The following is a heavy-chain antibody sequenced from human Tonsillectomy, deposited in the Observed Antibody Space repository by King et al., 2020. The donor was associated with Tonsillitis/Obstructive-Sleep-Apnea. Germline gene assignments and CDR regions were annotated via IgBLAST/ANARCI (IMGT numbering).Heavy chain of an antibody. V-gene: IGHV4-34*01. CDR1: GGSFSGHY. Sequence: VQLQQWGAGLLKPSETLYLTCGVYGGSFSGHYWSWIRQPPGKGLEWIGEINHSGSTNYNPSLKSRVTISVDTSKNQFSLKLSSVTAADTAVYYCAGVVVAADAFDIWGQGKIVPVSS. D-gene: IGHD2-15*01. CDR3: AGVVVAADAFDI. CDR2: INHSGST. J-gene: IGHJ3*02.